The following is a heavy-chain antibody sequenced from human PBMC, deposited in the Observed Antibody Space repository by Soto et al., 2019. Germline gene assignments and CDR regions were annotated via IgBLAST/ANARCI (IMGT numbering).Heavy chain of an antibody. CDR1: GGFISRSSYF. Sequence: SENLCLPWTGSGGFISRSSYFLGWIRQPPRKGLEWIGSIYYSGSTYYNPSLKSRVTISVDTSKNQFSLKLSSVTAADTAVYYCARHWVTYYDILTGYYNYYYMDVWGKGTTVTVSS. D-gene: IGHD3-9*01. CDR2: IYYSGST. V-gene: IGHV4-39*01. J-gene: IGHJ6*03. CDR3: ARHWVTYYDILTGYYNYYYMDV.